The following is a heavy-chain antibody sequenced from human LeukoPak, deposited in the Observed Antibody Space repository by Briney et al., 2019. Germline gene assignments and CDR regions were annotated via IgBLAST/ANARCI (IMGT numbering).Heavy chain of an antibody. D-gene: IGHD5-18*01. CDR2: ISYDGSNK. CDR3: AKGFGYSYGPPFDY. V-gene: IGHV3-30*18. CDR1: GFTFSSYG. J-gene: IGHJ4*02. Sequence: GGSLRLSCAASGFTFSSYGMHWVRQAPGKGLEWVAVISYDGSNKYYADSVKGRFTISRDNSKNTLYLQMNSLRAEDTAVYYCAKGFGYSYGPPFDYWGQGTLVTVSS.